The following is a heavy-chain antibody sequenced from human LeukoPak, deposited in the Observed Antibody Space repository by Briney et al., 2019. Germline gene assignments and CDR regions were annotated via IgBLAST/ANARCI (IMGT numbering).Heavy chain of an antibody. CDR3: ARDRDSGDYTAAPGDY. V-gene: IGHV3-30*04. D-gene: IGHD4-17*01. Sequence: GSLRLSCAASGFNFINYAMHWVRQAPGKGLEWVAVISFDATSKYYADSVKGRFTISRDSAKNSLYLQMNSLRDEDTAVYYCARDRDSGDYTAAPGDYWGQGTLVTVSS. CDR1: GFNFINYA. CDR2: ISFDATSK. J-gene: IGHJ4*02.